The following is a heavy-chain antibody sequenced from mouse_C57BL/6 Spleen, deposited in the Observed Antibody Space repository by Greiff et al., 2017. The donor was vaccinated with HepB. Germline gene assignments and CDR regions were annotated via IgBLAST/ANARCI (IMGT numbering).Heavy chain of an antibody. CDR2: INPSSGYT. D-gene: IGHD1-1*01. CDR3: ARWDGSSYGAWFAY. CDR1: GYTFTSYT. V-gene: IGHV1-4*01. J-gene: IGHJ3*01. Sequence: QVHVKQSGAELARPGASVKMSCKASGYTFTSYTMHWVKQRPGQGLEWIGYINPSSGYTKYNQKFKDKATLTADKSSSTAYMQLSSLTSEDSAVYYCARWDGSSYGAWFAYWGQGTLVTVSA.